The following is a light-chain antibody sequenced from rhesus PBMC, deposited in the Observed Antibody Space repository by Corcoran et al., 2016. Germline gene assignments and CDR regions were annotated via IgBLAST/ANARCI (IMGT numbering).Light chain of an antibody. CDR2: EGT. CDR1: NFGFKS. V-gene: IGLV3-29*01. J-gene: IGLJ1*01. Sequence: SYDLTQSRSVSVSPGQTSTITCGGENFGFKSVHWYQQRPAQAPVLVIYEGTNRPSGIPDRFSGSNSGNTATLTISGVEAGDEADYYWQVWDRGSDQYIFDAGTRLTVL. CDR3: QVWDRGSDQYI.